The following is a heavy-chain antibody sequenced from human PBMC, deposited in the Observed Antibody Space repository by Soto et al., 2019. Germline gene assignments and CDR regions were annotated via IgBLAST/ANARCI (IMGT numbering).Heavy chain of an antibody. CDR3: ARVVAGKENYYYGMDV. Sequence: QVQLQESGPGLVKPSQTLSLTCTVSGGSISSGDYYWSWIRQPPGKGLEWIGYIYYSGSTYYNPSLKSRVTISVDTSKNQFSLKLSSVTAADTAVYYCARVVAGKENYYYGMDVWGQGTTVTVSS. CDR2: IYYSGST. CDR1: GGSISSGDYY. D-gene: IGHD6-19*01. V-gene: IGHV4-30-4*01. J-gene: IGHJ6*02.